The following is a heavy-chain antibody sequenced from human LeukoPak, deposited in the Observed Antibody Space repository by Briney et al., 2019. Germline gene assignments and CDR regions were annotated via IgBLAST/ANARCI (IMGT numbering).Heavy chain of an antibody. CDR3: ARVYSGFDLN. CDR1: GYTLTSYD. CDR2: MNPNSGRT. J-gene: IGHJ4*02. D-gene: IGHD5-12*01. Sequence: ASVKVSCKASGYTLTSYDINWVRQATGQGLEWMGWMNPNSGRTGYSQKFQGRITITRNTSISTAYMELSRLRSDDTAVYYCARVYSGFDLNWGQGTLVTVSS. V-gene: IGHV1-8*01.